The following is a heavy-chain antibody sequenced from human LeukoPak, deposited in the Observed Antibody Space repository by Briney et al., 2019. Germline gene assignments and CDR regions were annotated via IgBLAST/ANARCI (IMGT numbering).Heavy chain of an antibody. Sequence: GRSLRLSCAASGFTFSSYAMHWVRQAPGKGLEWVAVILYDGSKKYDADSVKGRFTISRDNSKNTLYLQINSLRAEDTAVYYCARDPYSGYYGDYYYYYMDVWGKGTTVTISS. CDR1: GFTFSSYA. CDR2: ILYDGSKK. CDR3: ARDPYSGYYGDYYYYYMDV. D-gene: IGHD5-12*01. V-gene: IGHV3-30*04. J-gene: IGHJ6*03.